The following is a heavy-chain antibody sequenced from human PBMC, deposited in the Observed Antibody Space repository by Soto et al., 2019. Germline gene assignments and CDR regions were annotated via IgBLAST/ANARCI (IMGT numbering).Heavy chain of an antibody. D-gene: IGHD2-15*01. CDR1: GAPISSNDYC. V-gene: IGHV4-39*01. CDR3: AAIVVGATRHSDVDH. J-gene: IGHJ4*02. CDR2: MHASGGT. Sequence: SETLSLTCSVSGAPISSNDYCGAWIRQPPGRGLEFIASMHASGGTYHASSLKSRATMSLDTSKDQFSLTLQSVTAADTGTYYCAAIVVGATRHSDVDHWGQGTLVTVSS.